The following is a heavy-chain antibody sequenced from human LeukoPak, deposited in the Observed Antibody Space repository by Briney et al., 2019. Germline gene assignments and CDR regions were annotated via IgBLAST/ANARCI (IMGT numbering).Heavy chain of an antibody. CDR2: IYYSGST. D-gene: IGHD3-3*01. Sequence: ASETLSLTCSVSGGSISSGDYYWSWIRQPPGKGLEWIGYIYYSGSTYYNPSLKSRVTISVDTSKNQFSLKLSSVTAADTAVYYCARVKGYYDFWSGQNYGMDAWGQGTTVTVSS. CDR3: ARVKGYYDFWSGQNYGMDA. J-gene: IGHJ6*02. V-gene: IGHV4-30-4*01. CDR1: GGSISSGDYY.